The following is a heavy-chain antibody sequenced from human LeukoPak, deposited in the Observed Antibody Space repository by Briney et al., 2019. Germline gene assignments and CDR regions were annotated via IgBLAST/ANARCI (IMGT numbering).Heavy chain of an antibody. V-gene: IGHV3-23*01. CDR2: ISGSGGST. Sequence: GGSLRLSCAASGFTFSSYAMSWVRQAPGKGLEWVSAISGSGGSTYYADSVKGRFTISRDNAKNSLYLQMNSLRAEDTAVYYCARDPPGLRKRGFDPWGQGTLVTVSS. CDR3: ARDPPGLRKRGFDP. CDR1: GFTFSSYA. J-gene: IGHJ5*02. D-gene: IGHD5-12*01.